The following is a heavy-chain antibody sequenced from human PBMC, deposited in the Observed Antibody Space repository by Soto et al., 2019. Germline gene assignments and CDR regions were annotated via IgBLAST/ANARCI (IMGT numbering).Heavy chain of an antibody. D-gene: IGHD6-13*01. CDR1: GFSLSNARMG. J-gene: IGHJ6*02. Sequence: QVTLKESGPVLVKPTETLTLTCTVSGFSLSNARMGVSWIRQPPGKALEWLAHIFANDEKYYSTALKSRLTISKDTSKSQVVLTMTNMDPVDTATYYCARMRSSSWYEKYYYYYGMDVWGQGTTVTVSS. CDR2: IFANDEK. CDR3: ARMRSSSWYEKYYYYYGMDV. V-gene: IGHV2-26*01.